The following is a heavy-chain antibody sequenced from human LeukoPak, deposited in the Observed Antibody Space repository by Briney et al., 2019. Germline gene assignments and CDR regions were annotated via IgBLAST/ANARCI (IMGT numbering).Heavy chain of an antibody. D-gene: IGHD3-10*01. CDR2: ISYDGGNK. CDR3: AKGSGWFGELVDY. Sequence: GGSLRLSCAVSGFTFRNYGMYWVRQAPGKGLEWVAVISYDGGNKYHADSVKGRFAISRDNSRNTLYLQMNSLRPEDTAVYYCAKGSGWFGELVDYWGQGTVVTGSS. J-gene: IGHJ4*02. V-gene: IGHV3-30*18. CDR1: GFTFRNYG.